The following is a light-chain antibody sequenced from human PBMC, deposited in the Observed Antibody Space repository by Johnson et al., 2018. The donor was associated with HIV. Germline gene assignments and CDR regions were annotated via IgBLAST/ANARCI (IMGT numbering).Light chain of an antibody. CDR1: SSNIGNYY. Sequence: QSVLTQPPSVSAAPGQKVTISCSGSSSNIGNYYVSWYQQIAGTAPKLLIYDNNNRPSGIPDRFSGPKSGPSATLAITGRQTWDEADYYCATGDSSLTTGGVFGSGTKVTVL. CDR3: ATGDSSLTTGGV. J-gene: IGLJ1*01. CDR2: DNN. V-gene: IGLV1-51*01.